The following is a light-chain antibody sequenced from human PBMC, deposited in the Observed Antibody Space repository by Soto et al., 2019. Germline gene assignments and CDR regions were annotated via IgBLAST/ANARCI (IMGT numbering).Light chain of an antibody. Sequence: EIVLTQSPGTLSLSPGERATLSCRASETLSTKYLAWYQQKPGQAPRLLISGASRRATGTPGRVSGSGSGTDFTLTISSLEPEDFATYYCQQLNGYPFTFGPGTKVDIK. CDR1: ETLSTKY. V-gene: IGKV3-20*01. J-gene: IGKJ3*01. CDR2: GAS. CDR3: QQLNGYPFT.